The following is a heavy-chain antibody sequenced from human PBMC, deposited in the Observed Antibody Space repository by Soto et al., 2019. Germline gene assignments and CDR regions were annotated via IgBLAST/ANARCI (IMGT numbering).Heavy chain of an antibody. J-gene: IGHJ3*02. Sequence: QPGGSLRLSCAVSGFTFSDHYMDWVRQAPGKGLEWVGRSRNKAERYITDYAPSVRGRFTISRDDSKNSLYLEMNSLITEDTAVYYVVRGKASFDSWGQGTRVTVSS. CDR3: VRGKASFDS. CDR2: SRNKAERYIT. V-gene: IGHV3-72*01. CDR1: GFTFSDHY.